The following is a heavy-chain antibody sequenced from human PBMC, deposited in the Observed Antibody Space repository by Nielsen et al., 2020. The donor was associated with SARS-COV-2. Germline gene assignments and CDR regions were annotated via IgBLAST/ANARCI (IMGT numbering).Heavy chain of an antibody. V-gene: IGHV1-2*06. CDR3: ARGAIYVDTAMISGVDY. D-gene: IGHD5-18*01. J-gene: IGHJ4*02. CDR2: ISPNSGGT. Sequence: ASVKVSCKASGYTFTSYDMHWVRQAPGQGLEWMGRISPNSGGTNYAQKFQGRVTMTRDTSISTAYMELSRLRSDDTAVYFCARGAIYVDTAMISGVDYWGQGALVTVSS. CDR1: GYTFTSYD.